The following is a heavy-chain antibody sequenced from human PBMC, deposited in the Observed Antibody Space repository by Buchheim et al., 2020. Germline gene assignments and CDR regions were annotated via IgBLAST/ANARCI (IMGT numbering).Heavy chain of an antibody. D-gene: IGHD6-13*01. V-gene: IGHV4-4*02. CDR2: IYHHGST. J-gene: IGHJ6*02. CDR1: GGSISGDNW. CDR3: AKASSAGNYYYGMDV. Sequence: QVQLQESGPGLVKPSGTLSLTCAVSGGSISGDNWWSWVRQTPEKGLEWIGEIYHHGSTNYNPSLESRVTIPVDKSKNQFSPKVNSVTAADTAVYYCAKASSAGNYYYGMDVWGQGTT.